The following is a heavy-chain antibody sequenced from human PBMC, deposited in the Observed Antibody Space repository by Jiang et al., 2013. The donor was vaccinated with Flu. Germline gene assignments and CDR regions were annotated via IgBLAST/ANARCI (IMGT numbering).Heavy chain of an antibody. CDR1: GYSISSGYY. V-gene: IGHV4-38-2*01. D-gene: IGHD5-24*01. J-gene: IGHJ2*01. CDR2: IYFSGAT. CDR3: ARASLRDGYNYYWYFDL. Sequence: GSGLVKPSETLALTCAVSGYSISSGYYWVWIRQPPGKGLEWIASIYFSGATYYNRSLESRVTISADTSKNQFSLKMTSVTAADTAVYYCARASLRDGYNYYWYFDLVGPGHPGHCLL.